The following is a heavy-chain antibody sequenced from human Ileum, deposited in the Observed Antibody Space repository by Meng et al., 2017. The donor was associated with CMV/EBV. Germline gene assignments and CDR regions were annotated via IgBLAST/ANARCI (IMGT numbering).Heavy chain of an antibody. CDR3: VRQVVAASFDY. J-gene: IGHJ4*02. CDR2: IYYSGSP. D-gene: IGHD2-15*01. CDR1: GGSSTSGNYY. Sequence: QVQVRESAPGLVKPSQTLSLTCTVSGGSSTSGNYYWSWIRQPPGRGLEWIGYIYYSGSPYYKPSLKSRVTISLDTSKNQFSPNLRSVTATDSAVYYCVRQVVAASFDYWGQGALVTVSS. V-gene: IGHV4-30-4*08.